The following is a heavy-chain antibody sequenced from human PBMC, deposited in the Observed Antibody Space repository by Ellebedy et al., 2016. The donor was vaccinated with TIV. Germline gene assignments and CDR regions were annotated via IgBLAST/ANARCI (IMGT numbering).Heavy chain of an antibody. CDR3: SRQRSFRALPDAFDF. CDR2: IHYTGAP. J-gene: IGHJ3*01. Sequence: MPSETLSLTCTVSGGSINGHYWRWIRQPPGKGLDSLGFIHYTGAPKYNPALQSRVTISLYASKHQFYPTLTSVTAADTAVYYFSRQRSFRALPDAFDFWGQGTMIIVSS. V-gene: IGHV4-59*08. CDR1: GGSINGHY. D-gene: IGHD3-10*01.